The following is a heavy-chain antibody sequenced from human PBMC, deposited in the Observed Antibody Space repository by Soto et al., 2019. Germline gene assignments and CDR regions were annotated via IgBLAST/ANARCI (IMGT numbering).Heavy chain of an antibody. V-gene: IGHV4-30-2*01. CDR1: GGSISSGGYS. Sequence: SETLSLTCAVSGGSISSGGYSWSWIRQPPGKGLEWIGYIYHSGSTYYNPSLKSRVTISVDRSKNQFSLKLSPVTAADTAVYYCARGTYDSSGYYYSHLDWGQGTLVTVSS. D-gene: IGHD3-22*01. CDR3: ARGTYDSSGYYYSHLD. J-gene: IGHJ4*02. CDR2: IYHSGST.